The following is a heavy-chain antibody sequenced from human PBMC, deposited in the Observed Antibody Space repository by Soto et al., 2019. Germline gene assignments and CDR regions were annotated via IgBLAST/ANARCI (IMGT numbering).Heavy chain of an antibody. Sequence: PGGSLRLSCAGSGFTFRSYSMHWVRQAPGKGLEWVAVISYDGSNKYYADSVKGRFTISRDNSKNTLYLQMNSLRAEDTAVYYCAKARLLEWLPAGMDVWGQGTTVTVSS. CDR2: ISYDGSNK. J-gene: IGHJ6*02. CDR3: AKARLLEWLPAGMDV. D-gene: IGHD3-3*01. CDR1: GFTFRSYS. V-gene: IGHV3-30*04.